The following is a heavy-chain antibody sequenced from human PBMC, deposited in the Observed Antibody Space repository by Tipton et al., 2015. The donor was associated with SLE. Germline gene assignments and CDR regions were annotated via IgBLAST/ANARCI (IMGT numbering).Heavy chain of an antibody. J-gene: IGHJ2*01. D-gene: IGHD3-22*01. CDR2: IGTAGDT. CDR1: GFTFSSYD. Sequence: SLRLSCAASGFTFSSYDMHWVRQATGKGLEWVSAIGTAGDTYYPGSVKGRFTISRENAKNSLYLQMNSLRAGDTAVYYCARGGLEYYYDSSGYPPWNFDLRGRGTLVTVSS. V-gene: IGHV3-13*01. CDR3: ARGGLEYYYDSSGYPPWNFDL.